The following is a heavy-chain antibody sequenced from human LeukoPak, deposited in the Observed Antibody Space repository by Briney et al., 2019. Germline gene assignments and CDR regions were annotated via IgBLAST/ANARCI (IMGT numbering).Heavy chain of an antibody. V-gene: IGHV5-51*07. Sequence: GESLKISCKGSGYSFTSYWIGWVHQMPGKGLEWMGIIYPGDSDTRYSPSFQGQVTISADKSISTAYLQWSSLKASDTAMYYCARRVRGSSSSWDGGDYWGQGTLVTVSS. CDR1: GYSFTSYW. CDR3: ARRVRGSSSSWDGGDY. D-gene: IGHD6-6*01. J-gene: IGHJ4*02. CDR2: IYPGDSDT.